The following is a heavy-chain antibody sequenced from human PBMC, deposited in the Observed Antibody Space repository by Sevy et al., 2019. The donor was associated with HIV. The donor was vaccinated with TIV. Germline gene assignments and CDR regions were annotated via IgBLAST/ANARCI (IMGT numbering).Heavy chain of an antibody. Sequence: SETLSLTCTVSGGSISNYYWNWIRQPPGKGLEWIGYIYYSGGTNYNPSLRSRVTMSSDTSKNQFSLKLSFVTAADTAMYYCARGNSGSYGWFDPWGQGILVTVSS. CDR3: ARGNSGSYGWFDP. V-gene: IGHV4-59*01. CDR2: IYYSGGT. CDR1: GGSISNYY. J-gene: IGHJ5*02. D-gene: IGHD1-26*01.